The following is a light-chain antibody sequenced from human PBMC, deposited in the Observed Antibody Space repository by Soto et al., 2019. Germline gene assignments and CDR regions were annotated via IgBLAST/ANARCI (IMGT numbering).Light chain of an antibody. Sequence: EIVLTQSPGTLSLSPGQRATLSCRASQSVSSSSLAWYQQRPGLAPRLLIYGASRRATGIPDRFSGSGSGTDFTLTISRLEPEDFAVYYCQHYGASPKYTFGQGTKLEIK. J-gene: IGKJ2*01. CDR2: GAS. CDR3: QHYGASPKYT. CDR1: QSVSSSS. V-gene: IGKV3-20*01.